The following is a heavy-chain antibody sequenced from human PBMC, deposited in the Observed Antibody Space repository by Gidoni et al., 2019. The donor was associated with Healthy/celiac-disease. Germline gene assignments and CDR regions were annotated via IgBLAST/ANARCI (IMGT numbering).Heavy chain of an antibody. CDR2: ISGSGGST. CDR1: GFTFSSYA. Sequence: EVQPLESGGGLVQPGGSLRLSCAASGFTFSSYAMSWVPQAPGKGLEWVSAISGSGGSTYYADPVKGRFTISRDNSKNTLYLQMNSLRAEDTAVYYCAKDQGIAAAGTYYWGQGTLVTVSS. CDR3: AKDQGIAAAGTYY. V-gene: IGHV3-23*01. J-gene: IGHJ4*02. D-gene: IGHD6-13*01.